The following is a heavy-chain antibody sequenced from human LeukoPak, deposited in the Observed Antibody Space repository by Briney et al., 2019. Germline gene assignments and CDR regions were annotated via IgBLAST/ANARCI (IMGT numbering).Heavy chain of an antibody. CDR1: GFTFSSYA. Sequence: PGGSLRLSCAASGFTFSSYAMSWVRQAPGKGLEWVSAISGSGGSTYYADSVKGRFTISRDNSKNTLYLQMNSLRAEDTAVYYCAKDHYDFWSGLSDYFDYWGQGTLVTVSS. J-gene: IGHJ4*02. CDR2: ISGSGGST. D-gene: IGHD3-3*01. V-gene: IGHV3-23*01. CDR3: AKDHYDFWSGLSDYFDY.